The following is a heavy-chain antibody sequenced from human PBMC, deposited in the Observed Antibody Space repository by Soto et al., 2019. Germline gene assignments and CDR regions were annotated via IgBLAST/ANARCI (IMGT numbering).Heavy chain of an antibody. V-gene: IGHV1-46*01. D-gene: IGHD2-15*01. CDR3: ARNMNKGGGWFDP. J-gene: IGHJ5*02. Sequence: QVQLVQSGAEVKKPGASVKVSCKASGYTFTSYYMHWVRQAPGQGLEWMGIINPSRGSTSYAQKFQGRVTMTRDTSTSTVYMELSSLRSEDTAVYYCARNMNKGGGWFDPWGQGTLVTVSS. CDR2: INPSRGST. CDR1: GYTFTSYY.